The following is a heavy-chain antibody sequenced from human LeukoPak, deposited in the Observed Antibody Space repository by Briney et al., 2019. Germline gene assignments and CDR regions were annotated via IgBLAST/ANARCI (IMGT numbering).Heavy chain of an antibody. D-gene: IGHD3-22*01. CDR2: IYPGDSDT. Sequence: GESLKISCKGSGYSFTSYWIGWVRQMPGKGLEWMGIIYPGDSDTRYSPSFQGQVTISADKSISTAYLQWSSLKASDTAMYYCARHQEYYDSSGYYPQNWFDPWGQGTLVTVSS. CDR1: GYSFTSYW. CDR3: ARHQEYYDSSGYYPQNWFDP. J-gene: IGHJ5*02. V-gene: IGHV5-51*01.